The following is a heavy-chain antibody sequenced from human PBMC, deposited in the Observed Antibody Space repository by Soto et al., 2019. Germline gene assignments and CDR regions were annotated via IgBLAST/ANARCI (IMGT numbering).Heavy chain of an antibody. CDR1: GFTFSSYA. CDR2: IGGSGGST. J-gene: IGHJ4*02. Sequence: GGSLRLSCAASGFTFSSYAMSWVRQAPGKGLEWVSAIGGSGGSTYYADSVKGRFTISRDNSKNTLYLQMNSLRAEDTAVYYCAKFSGYASGYYWGQGTLVTVSS. D-gene: IGHD5-12*01. V-gene: IGHV3-23*01. CDR3: AKFSGYASGYY.